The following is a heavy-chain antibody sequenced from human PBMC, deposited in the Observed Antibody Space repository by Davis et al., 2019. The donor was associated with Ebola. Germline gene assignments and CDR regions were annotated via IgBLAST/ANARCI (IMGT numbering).Heavy chain of an antibody. CDR1: GFTFNIFD. J-gene: IGHJ3*01. D-gene: IGHD1-26*01. V-gene: IGHV3-30*02. Sequence: GGSLRLSCAASGFTFNIFDMHWVRQAPGRGLEWVAFVRSHGSDDHYADSVKGRFTISRDNSKNTLYLQMNSLRVEDTAMYYCAKDTSNIWFDVWGQGTLVTVSS. CDR3: AKDTSNIWFDV. CDR2: VRSHGSDD.